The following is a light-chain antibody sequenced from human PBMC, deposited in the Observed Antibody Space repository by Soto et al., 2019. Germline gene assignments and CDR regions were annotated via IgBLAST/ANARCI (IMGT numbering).Light chain of an antibody. CDR3: QQYGSSSTWT. CDR2: AAS. CDR1: QSVSSAY. Sequence: EIVLTQSPGTLSLSPGERATLSCRASQSVSSAYLAWYQHKPGQPPTLLIYAASSRGTGIPDRFSGSGSGTDFTLTISRLEPEDFAVYYCQQYGSSSTWTFGQGTKVEIK. J-gene: IGKJ1*01. V-gene: IGKV3-20*01.